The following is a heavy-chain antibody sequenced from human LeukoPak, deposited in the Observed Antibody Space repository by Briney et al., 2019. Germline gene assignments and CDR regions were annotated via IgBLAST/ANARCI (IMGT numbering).Heavy chain of an antibody. CDR1: GYTFTSYA. V-gene: IGHV1-3*01. D-gene: IGHD6-13*01. CDR3: ARVPYKRQLANNWFDP. CDR2: INAGNGNT. J-gene: IGHJ5*02. Sequence: ASVKVSCKASGYTFTSYAMHWVRQAPGQRLEWMGRINAGNGNTKYSQKFQGRVTITGDTSASTAYMELSSLRSEDTAVYYCARVPYKRQLANNWFDPWGQGTLVTASS.